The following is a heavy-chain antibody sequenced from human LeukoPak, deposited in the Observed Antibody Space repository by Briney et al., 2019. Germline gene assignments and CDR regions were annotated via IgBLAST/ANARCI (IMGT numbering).Heavy chain of an antibody. Sequence: GASVKVSCKASGYTFTGYYMHWVRQAPGQGLEWMGWINPNSGGTNYAQKFQGWVTMTRDTSISTAYMELSRLRSDDTAVYYCARDRRGDYASFLQYWGQGTLVTVSS. CDR2: INPNSGGT. CDR1: GYTFTGYY. D-gene: IGHD4-17*01. CDR3: ARDRRGDYASFLQY. J-gene: IGHJ4*02. V-gene: IGHV1-2*04.